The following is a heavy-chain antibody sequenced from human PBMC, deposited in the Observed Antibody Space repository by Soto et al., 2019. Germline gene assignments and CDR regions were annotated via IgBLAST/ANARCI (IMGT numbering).Heavy chain of an antibody. D-gene: IGHD5-12*01. V-gene: IGHV2-5*02. CDR3: AHGDFASRSGLDY. CDR1: GFSLSTSGVG. J-gene: IGHJ4*02. Sequence: QVTLKESGPSLVKPTQTLTLTCTFSGFSLSTSGVGVGWIRQPPGKALEWLALIYWDGDERYSPSLKSRLTXTXTXXKNQAVPTMTKMAPVDTATYYRAHGDFASRSGLDYWGQGTLVTVFS. CDR2: IYWDGDE.